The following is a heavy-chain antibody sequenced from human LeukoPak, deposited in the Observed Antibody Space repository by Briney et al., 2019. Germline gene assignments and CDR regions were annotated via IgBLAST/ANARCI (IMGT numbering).Heavy chain of an antibody. CDR2: VFHTGVT. D-gene: IGHD3-22*01. V-gene: IGHV4-59*11. J-gene: IGHJ4*02. CDR1: GGSLEGLY. Sequence: PPETLSLTCTVSGGSLEGLYWSWIRQSPEKGLEWIGNVFHTGVTSYNLSLKSRVTISVDTSRNQFSLTMTSMTAADTAIYYCTRGGGSGYYFGIPRYYFDAWGQGVLVTVSS. CDR3: TRGGGSGYYFGIPRYYFDA.